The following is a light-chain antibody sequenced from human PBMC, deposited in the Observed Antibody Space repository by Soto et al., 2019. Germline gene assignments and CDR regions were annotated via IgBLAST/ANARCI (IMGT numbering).Light chain of an antibody. CDR1: QSVSSN. V-gene: IGKV3-15*01. CDR2: GAS. J-gene: IGKJ2*01. Sequence: EIVMTQSPATLSVSPGERATLSCRASQSVSSNLAWYQQKPGQAPTLLIFGASARATGIPARFSGSGSGTEFTLTISSLQSEDFAFYYGQHYNNCPFTFGQGTKVEIK. CDR3: QHYNNCPFT.